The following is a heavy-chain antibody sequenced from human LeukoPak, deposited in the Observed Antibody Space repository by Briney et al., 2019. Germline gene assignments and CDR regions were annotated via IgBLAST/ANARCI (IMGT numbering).Heavy chain of an antibody. Sequence: TSETLSLTCAVYGGSFSGYYWSWIRQPPGKGLEWIGEINHSGSTNYNPSLKSRVTISVDTSKNQFSLKLSSATAADTAVYYCARDITGSFDYWGQGNLVTVSS. CDR1: GGSFSGYY. CDR3: ARDITGSFDY. CDR2: INHSGST. J-gene: IGHJ4*02. V-gene: IGHV4-34*01. D-gene: IGHD1-14*01.